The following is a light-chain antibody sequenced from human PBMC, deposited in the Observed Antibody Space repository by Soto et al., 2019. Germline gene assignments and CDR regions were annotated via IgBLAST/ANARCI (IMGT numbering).Light chain of an antibody. CDR1: SSNIGSNY. Sequence: QSVLTQPPSASGTPGQRVTISCSGSSSNIGSNYVYWYQQLPGTAPKLLIYRNNQRPSGVPDRFSGSKAGTSASLAIIGLRSEDEADYYCAAWDDILSGVVFGGGTKLTVL. CDR3: AAWDDILSGVV. V-gene: IGLV1-47*01. CDR2: RNN. J-gene: IGLJ2*01.